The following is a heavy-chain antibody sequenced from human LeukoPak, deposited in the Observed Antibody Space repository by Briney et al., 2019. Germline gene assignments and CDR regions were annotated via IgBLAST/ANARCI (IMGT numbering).Heavy chain of an antibody. J-gene: IGHJ4*02. Sequence: PGRSLRLSCAASGFTFSSYGMHWVRQAPGKGLEWVAVISYDVGKKYYADSVKGRFTISRDNSKNTLYLQVNSLRAEDTAVYYCAKDDYYDTSGYRDWGQGTLVTVSS. CDR1: GFTFSSYG. D-gene: IGHD3-22*01. V-gene: IGHV3-30*18. CDR2: ISYDVGKK. CDR3: AKDDYYDTSGYRD.